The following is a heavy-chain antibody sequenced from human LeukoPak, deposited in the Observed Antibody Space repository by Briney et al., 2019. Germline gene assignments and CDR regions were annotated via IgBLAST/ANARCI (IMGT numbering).Heavy chain of an antibody. J-gene: IGHJ5*02. Sequence: KPSETLSLTCAVYGGSFSGYQWNWIRQPPGKGLELIGEINHSGSTNYNPSLKSRVTISLDTSKNQFSLKLTSVTAADTAVYYCARYDSSGLGFDPWGQGTLLTVSS. V-gene: IGHV4-34*01. D-gene: IGHD3-22*01. CDR2: INHSGST. CDR1: GGSFSGYQ. CDR3: ARYDSSGLGFDP.